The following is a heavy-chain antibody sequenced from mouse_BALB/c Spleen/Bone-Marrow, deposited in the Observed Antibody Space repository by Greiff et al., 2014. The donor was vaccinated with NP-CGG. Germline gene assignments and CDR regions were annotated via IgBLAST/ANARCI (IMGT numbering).Heavy chain of an antibody. CDR3: ARYGYGSSYYAMDY. CDR1: GYTFTDYA. CDR2: ISTYSGNT. D-gene: IGHD1-1*01. J-gene: IGHJ4*01. V-gene: IGHV1-67*01. Sequence: QVQLQQFGPELVRPGVSVKISCKGSGYTFTDYAMHWVKQSHAKSLEWIGVISTYSGNTNYNQKFKGKATMTVDKSSSTAYMELARLTSEDSAIYYCARYGYGSSYYAMDYWGQGTSVTVSS.